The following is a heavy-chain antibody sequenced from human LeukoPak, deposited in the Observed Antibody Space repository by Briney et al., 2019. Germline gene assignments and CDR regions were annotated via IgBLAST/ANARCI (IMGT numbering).Heavy chain of an antibody. V-gene: IGHV3-30-3*01. Sequence: PGGSLRLSCAASGFTFSSYAMHWVRQAPGKGLEWVAVISYDGSNKYYADSVKGRFTISRDNSKNTLYLQMNSLRAEDTAVYYCARGGWNDFHYYYGMDVWGQGTTVTVSS. J-gene: IGHJ6*01. CDR3: ARGGWNDFHYYYGMDV. CDR2: ISYDGSNK. CDR1: GFTFSSYA. D-gene: IGHD1-1*01.